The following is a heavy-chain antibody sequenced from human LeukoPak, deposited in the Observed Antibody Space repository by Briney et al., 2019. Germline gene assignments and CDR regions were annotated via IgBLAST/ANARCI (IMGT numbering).Heavy chain of an antibody. D-gene: IGHD3-10*01. V-gene: IGHV3-30*18. CDR1: GFXFSSYG. J-gene: IGHJ4*02. CDR2: ISYDGSNK. Sequence: GGSLRLSCAASGFXFSSYGMHWVRQAPGKGLEWVAVISYDGSNKYYADSVKGRFTISRDNSKNTLYLQMNSLRAEDTAVYYCAKEVRGGTFDYWGQGTLVTVSS. CDR3: AKEVRGGTFDY.